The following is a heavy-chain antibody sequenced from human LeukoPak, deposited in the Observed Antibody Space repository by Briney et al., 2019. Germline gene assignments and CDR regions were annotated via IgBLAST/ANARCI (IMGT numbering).Heavy chain of an antibody. Sequence: PGGSLRLSCAASGFTFSSYGMHWVRQAPGKGLEWVAFIRYDGSNKYYADSVKGRFTISRDNSKNTLYLQMNSLRAEDTAVYYCAKDEGYSYGAFDYWGQGTLVTVSS. J-gene: IGHJ4*02. CDR2: IRYDGSNK. CDR3: AKDEGYSYGAFDY. D-gene: IGHD5-18*01. CDR1: GFTFSSYG. V-gene: IGHV3-30*02.